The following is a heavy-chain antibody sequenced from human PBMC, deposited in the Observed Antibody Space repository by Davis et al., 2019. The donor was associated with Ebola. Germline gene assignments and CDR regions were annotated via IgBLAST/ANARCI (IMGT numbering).Heavy chain of an antibody. J-gene: IGHJ4*02. Sequence: ASVKVSCKASGNTFTGYYMHWVRQAPGQGLEWMGWISPYNGNTNYAEKFRGRVTVTTDTSTSTAYMELRSLRSDDTAVYYCAREYSGYNYFDYWGQGTLVTVSS. V-gene: IGHV1-18*01. CDR1: GNTFTGYY. D-gene: IGHD5-12*01. CDR3: AREYSGYNYFDY. CDR2: ISPYNGNT.